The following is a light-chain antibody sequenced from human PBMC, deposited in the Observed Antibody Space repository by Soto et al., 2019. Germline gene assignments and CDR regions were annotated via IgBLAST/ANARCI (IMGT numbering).Light chain of an antibody. CDR1: QSVSATY. CDR3: QHYGTSTRT. V-gene: IGKV3-20*01. CDR2: AAS. J-gene: IGKJ1*01. Sequence: EIVLTQSPGALSLSPGESATLSCRATQSVSATYLAWYQQKPGQAPRLLIYAASSRATDIPDRFSGSGSGTDFTLAISRLETEDFAVYWCQHYGTSTRTFGQGTKVDI.